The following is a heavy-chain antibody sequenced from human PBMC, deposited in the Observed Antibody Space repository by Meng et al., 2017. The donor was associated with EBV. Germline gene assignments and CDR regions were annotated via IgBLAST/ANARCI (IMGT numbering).Heavy chain of an antibody. Sequence: QVQWQQSGAEVKKPGSSVKVSCRTSGGTFRSDAVSWVRQAPGQGLGWMGGLIPMSGAPHYAQKFQDRVTIIADESTSTHSMELNNLRFEDTAMYYCASESGRGFTPDYWGQGTLVTVSS. J-gene: IGHJ4*02. V-gene: IGHV1-69*01. CDR2: LIPMSGAP. D-gene: IGHD3-10*01. CDR1: GGTFRSDA. CDR3: ASESGRGFTPDY.